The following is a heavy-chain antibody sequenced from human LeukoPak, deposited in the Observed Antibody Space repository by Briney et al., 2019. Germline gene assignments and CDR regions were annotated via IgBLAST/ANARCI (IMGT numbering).Heavy chain of an antibody. J-gene: IGHJ6*02. CDR1: GGSISSDY. Sequence: SETLSFTCTVSGGSISSDYWSWIRQPPGKGLEWIGYIYHSGSTNYNPSLKSRVTISVDTSKNQFSLNLSSVTAADTAVYYCARHEGVAGGRDYYYYGVDVWGQGTTVTVSS. CDR2: IYHSGST. CDR3: ARHEGVAGGRDYYYYGVDV. D-gene: IGHD6-19*01. V-gene: IGHV4-59*08.